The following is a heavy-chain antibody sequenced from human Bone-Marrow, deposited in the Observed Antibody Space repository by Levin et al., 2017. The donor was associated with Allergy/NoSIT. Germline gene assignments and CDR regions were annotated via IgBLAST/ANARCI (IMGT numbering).Heavy chain of an antibody. CDR1: GGSISSGGYY. Sequence: SETLSLTCTVSGGSISSGGYYWSWIRQHPGKGLEWIGYIYYSGSTYYNPSLKSRVTISVDTSKNQFSLKLSSVTAADTAVYYCARGVAGGSLHGDYLNFDYWGQGTLVTVSS. J-gene: IGHJ4*02. CDR2: IYYSGST. V-gene: IGHV4-31*03. CDR3: ARGVAGGSLHGDYLNFDY. D-gene: IGHD4-17*01.